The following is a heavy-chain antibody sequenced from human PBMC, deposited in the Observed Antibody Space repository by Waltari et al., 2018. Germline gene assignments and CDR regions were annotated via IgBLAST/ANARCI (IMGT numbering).Heavy chain of an antibody. CDR2: IEPEDGEK. CDR1: AHTFTDYY. CDR3: ARDRGRSYWYFDL. D-gene: IGHD3-10*01. Sequence: EVQLIQSGAEVKKPGATLKISCQASAHTFTDYYIHGVQQAPGKGLVWMGLIEPEDGEKVYAETFKGRVTITADRSTDTVYLELSSVRSEDTAVYYCARDRGRSYWYFDLWGRGTLVTVSS. V-gene: IGHV1-69-2*01. J-gene: IGHJ2*01.